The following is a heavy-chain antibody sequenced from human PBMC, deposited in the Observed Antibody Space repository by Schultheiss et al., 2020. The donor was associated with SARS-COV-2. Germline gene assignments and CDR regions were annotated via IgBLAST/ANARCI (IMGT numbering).Heavy chain of an antibody. Sequence: GGSLRLSCAASGFTFSDYYMSWIRQAPGKGLEWVSCISSSGSTIYYADSVKGRFTISRDNAKDSLYLRLNSLRVEDTAVYYCARGSRGYNSGGSAPLDYWGQGTLVTVSS. CDR3: ARGSRGYNSGGSAPLDY. CDR2: ISSSGSTI. D-gene: IGHD5-18*01. J-gene: IGHJ4*02. V-gene: IGHV3-11*01. CDR1: GFTFSDYY.